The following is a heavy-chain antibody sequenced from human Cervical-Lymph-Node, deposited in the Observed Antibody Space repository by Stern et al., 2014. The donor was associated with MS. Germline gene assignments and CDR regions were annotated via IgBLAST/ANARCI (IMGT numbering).Heavy chain of an antibody. CDR2: ISYDENNT. J-gene: IGHJ4*02. Sequence: VQLVESGRGVVQPGRSLRLSCAASGFTFNNYGMHWVRQAPGKGLEWVAVISYDENNTYYTDSVKGRFTVSRDNSKNTMYLQMNSLRAEDTAVYHCAKDCLRTTVTTPGDWGQGTLVTVSS. V-gene: IGHV3-30*18. CDR3: AKDCLRTTVTTPGD. CDR1: GFTFNNYG. D-gene: IGHD4-17*01.